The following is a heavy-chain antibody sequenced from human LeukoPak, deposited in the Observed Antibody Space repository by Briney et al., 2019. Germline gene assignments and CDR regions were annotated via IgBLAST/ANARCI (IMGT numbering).Heavy chain of an antibody. V-gene: IGHV4-59*11. CDR1: GGSISTHY. CDR3: ARDYSNYIIDY. CDR2: IYYNGNT. Sequence: PSETLSLTCTVSGGSISTHYWSWIRQPPGKGLERIGYIYYNGNTNYNPSLKSRVTMSIDTSKNQFSLNLTSVTAADTAVYYCARDYSNYIIDYWGQGTLVTVSS. J-gene: IGHJ4*02. D-gene: IGHD4-11*01.